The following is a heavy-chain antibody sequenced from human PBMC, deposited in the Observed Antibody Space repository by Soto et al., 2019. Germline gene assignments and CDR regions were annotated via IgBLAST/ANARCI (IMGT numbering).Heavy chain of an antibody. D-gene: IGHD4-17*01. Sequence: SETLSLTCAVYGGSFSGYYWTWIRQPPGTGLEWIGEINHSGSTNFNPSLKSRVTISVDTSKNQFSLKLTSVTAADTAVYYCAKDQGDYGDFYFDYWGQGTLVTVSS. CDR3: AKDQGDYGDFYFDY. CDR2: INHSGST. CDR1: GGSFSGYY. J-gene: IGHJ4*02. V-gene: IGHV4-34*01.